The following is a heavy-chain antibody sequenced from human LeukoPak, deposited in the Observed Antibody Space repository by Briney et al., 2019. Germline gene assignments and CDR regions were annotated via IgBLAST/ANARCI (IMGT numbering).Heavy chain of an antibody. J-gene: IGHJ3*02. CDR1: GFTFSSYG. CDR2: ISYDGSNK. Sequence: GRSLRLSRAASGFTFSSYGMHWVRQAPGKGLEWVAVISYDGSNKYYADSVKGRFTISRDNSKNTLYLQMNSLRAEDTAVYYCAKAPTYCGGDCYSAFDIWGQGTMVTVSS. D-gene: IGHD2-21*02. V-gene: IGHV3-30*18. CDR3: AKAPTYCGGDCYSAFDI.